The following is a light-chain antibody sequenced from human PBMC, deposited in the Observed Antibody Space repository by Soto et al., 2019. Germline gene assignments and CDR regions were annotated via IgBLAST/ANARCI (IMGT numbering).Light chain of an antibody. CDR1: SGHSSYA. V-gene: IGLV4-69*01. CDR3: QTWGTGIHWV. J-gene: IGLJ3*02. Sequence: QPVLTQSPSASASLGASVKLTCTLSSGHSSYAIAWHQQQPEKGPRYLMKLNSDGSHSKGDGIPDRFSGSSSGAERYLTSSSLQSEDEADYYCQTWGTGIHWVFGGGTKRTVL. CDR2: LNSDGSH.